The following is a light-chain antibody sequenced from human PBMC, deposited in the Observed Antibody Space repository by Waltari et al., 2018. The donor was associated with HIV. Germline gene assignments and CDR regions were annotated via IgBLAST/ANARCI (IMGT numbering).Light chain of an antibody. CDR1: TSNVGNTY. CDR3: ATLDSSLSAVV. J-gene: IGLJ2*01. V-gene: IGLV1-51*01. CDR2: ENN. Sequence: QSLLTQPPSVSASTGQTIIISCSVSTSNVGNTYVSWYQHLQGTAPKVLIYENNKRPSGMPDRFSGSKSGTAATLAITGLQTGDEAAYYCATLDSSLSAVVFGEGSKVTVL.